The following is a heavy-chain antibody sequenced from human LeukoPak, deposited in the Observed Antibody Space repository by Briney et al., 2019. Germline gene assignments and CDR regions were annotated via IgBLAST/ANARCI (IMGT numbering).Heavy chain of an antibody. J-gene: IGHJ4*02. V-gene: IGHV3-21*01. Sequence: GGSLRLSCAASGFTFSNYTMNWVRQAPGQGLGWVSSISSSSSYIYYADSMQGRFTIYRDNAKNSLCLQMNSLRAEDTAVYYCVSVPYYYHSCFWGQGTLVTVSS. CDR3: VSVPYYYHSCF. D-gene: IGHD3-22*01. CDR2: ISSSSSYI. CDR1: GFTFSNYT.